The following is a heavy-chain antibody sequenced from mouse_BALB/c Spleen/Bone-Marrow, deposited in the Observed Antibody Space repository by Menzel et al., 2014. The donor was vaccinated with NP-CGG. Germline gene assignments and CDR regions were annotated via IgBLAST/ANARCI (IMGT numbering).Heavy chain of an antibody. V-gene: IGHV4-1*02. J-gene: IGHJ4*01. CDR3: ARPGDYDAMDY. Sequence: EVQLVESGGGLVQPGGSLKLSCAASRFDFSRYWMSWVRQAPGKGLEWIGEISPDSSTINYTPSLKDKFIISRDNAKNTLYLQMSKVRSEDTALYYCARPGDYDAMDYWGQGTSVTVSS. CDR2: ISPDSSTI. CDR1: RFDFSRYW.